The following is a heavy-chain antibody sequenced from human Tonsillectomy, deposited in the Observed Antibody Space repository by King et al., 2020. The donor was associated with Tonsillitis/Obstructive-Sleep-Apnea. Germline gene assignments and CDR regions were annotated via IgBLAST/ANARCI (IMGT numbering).Heavy chain of an antibody. CDR1: GFTLSSYA. CDR2: ISYDGSYK. Sequence: VQLVESGGGVVQPGRSLRLSCAASGFTLSSYAMHWVRQAPGKGLEWVAVISYDGSYKYYAESVKGRFTISRDNSKNTLYLQMNSLRAEDTAVYYCARDYITIFGVVIPSYYFDYWGQGTLVTVSS. J-gene: IGHJ4*02. V-gene: IGHV3-30*01. D-gene: IGHD3-3*01. CDR3: ARDYITIFGVVIPSYYFDY.